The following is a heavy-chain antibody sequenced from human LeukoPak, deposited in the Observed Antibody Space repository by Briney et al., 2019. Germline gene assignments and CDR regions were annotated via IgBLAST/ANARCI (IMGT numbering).Heavy chain of an antibody. CDR1: GGSISSYY. CDR3: ARVHKTGAQSAWFGESPYYYYGMDV. D-gene: IGHD3-10*01. Sequence: SETLSLTCTVSGGSISSYYWSWIRQPPGKGLEWIGYIYYSGSTNYNPSLKSRVTISVDTSKNQFSLKLSSVTAADTAVYYCARVHKTGAQSAWFGESPYYYYGMDVWGQGTTVTVSS. CDR2: IYYSGST. J-gene: IGHJ6*02. V-gene: IGHV4-59*01.